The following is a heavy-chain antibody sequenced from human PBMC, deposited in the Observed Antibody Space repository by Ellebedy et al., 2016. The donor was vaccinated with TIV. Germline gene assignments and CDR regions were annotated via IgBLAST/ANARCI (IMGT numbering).Heavy chain of an antibody. V-gene: IGHV4-59*01. CDR2: IFYRGST. J-gene: IGHJ3*02. CDR3: ATAMVRGDPDAFDI. Sequence: SETLSLXXIVSGCPISCSYWRWIRQPPGKGLEWIGYIFYRGSTNYNPSLKSRVTISVDTSKNQFSLKLSSVTAANTAVYYCATAMVRGDPDAFDIWGQGTMVTVSS. CDR1: GCPISCSY. D-gene: IGHD3-10*01.